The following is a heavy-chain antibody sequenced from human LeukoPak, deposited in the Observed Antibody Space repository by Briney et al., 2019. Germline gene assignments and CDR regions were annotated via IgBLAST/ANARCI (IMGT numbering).Heavy chain of an antibody. V-gene: IGHV3-9*01. Sequence: GRSLRLSCAASGFTFDDYAMHWVRQAPGKGLEWVSGISWNSGSIGYADSVKGRFTISRDNAKNSLYLQMNSLRAEDTAVYYCARVTDYYDSSGYYANYFDYWGQGTLVTVSS. CDR2: ISWNSGSI. J-gene: IGHJ4*02. D-gene: IGHD3-22*01. CDR1: GFTFDDYA. CDR3: ARVTDYYDSSGYYANYFDY.